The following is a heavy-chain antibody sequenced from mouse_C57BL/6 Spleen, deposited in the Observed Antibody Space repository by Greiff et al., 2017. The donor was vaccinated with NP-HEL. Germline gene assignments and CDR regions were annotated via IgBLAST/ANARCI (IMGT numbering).Heavy chain of an antibody. CDR3: ARPYYSKGAWFAY. D-gene: IGHD2-5*01. CDR1: GYTFTSYW. Sequence: QVQLQQPGAELVKPGASVKLSCKASGYTFTSYWMQWVKQRPGQGLEWIGEIDTSDSYANYNQKFKGKATLTVDKSSSTAYMQLSSLTSEDSAVYYCARPYYSKGAWFAYWGQGTLVTVSA. J-gene: IGHJ3*01. V-gene: IGHV1-50*01. CDR2: IDTSDSYA.